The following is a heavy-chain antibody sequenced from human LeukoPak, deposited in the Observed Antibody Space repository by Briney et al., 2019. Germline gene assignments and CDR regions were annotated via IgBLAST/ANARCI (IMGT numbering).Heavy chain of an antibody. CDR3: ARDVLTDY. CDR1: GFTFSSYW. D-gene: IGHD3-10*01. CDR2: ISYDGSNK. J-gene: IGHJ4*02. Sequence: GGSLRLSCAASGFTFSSYWMSWVRQAPGKGLEWVAVISYDGSNKYYADSVKGRFTISRDNSKNTLYLQMNSLRAEDTAVYYCARDVLTDYWGQGTLVTVSS. V-gene: IGHV3-30*03.